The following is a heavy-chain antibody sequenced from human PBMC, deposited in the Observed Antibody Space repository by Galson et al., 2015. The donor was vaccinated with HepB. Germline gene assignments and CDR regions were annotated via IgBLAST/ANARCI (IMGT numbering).Heavy chain of an antibody. J-gene: IGHJ6*02. CDR1: GYTFTSYG. Sequence: SVKASCKASGYTFTSYGISWVRQAPGQGLEWMGWISAYNGNTNYAQKLQGRVTMTTDTSTSTAYMELRSLRSDDTAVYYCARGQTIVVVVGSYGMDVWGQGTTVTVSS. V-gene: IGHV1-18*04. CDR2: ISAYNGNT. CDR3: ARGQTIVVVVGSYGMDV. D-gene: IGHD2-15*01.